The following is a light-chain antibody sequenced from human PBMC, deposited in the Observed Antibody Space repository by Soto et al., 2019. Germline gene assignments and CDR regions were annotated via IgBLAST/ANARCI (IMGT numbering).Light chain of an antibody. Sequence: QSALTQPPSASGSPGQSVTISCTGTSSDVGGYNYVSWYQQHPGKAPKLMIYEVNKRPSGVPDRFSGSKSDNTASLTVSGLQAEDEAYYYCSSYAGSKYVIFGGGTKLTVL. J-gene: IGLJ2*01. CDR1: SSDVGGYNY. CDR2: EVN. CDR3: SSYAGSKYVI. V-gene: IGLV2-8*01.